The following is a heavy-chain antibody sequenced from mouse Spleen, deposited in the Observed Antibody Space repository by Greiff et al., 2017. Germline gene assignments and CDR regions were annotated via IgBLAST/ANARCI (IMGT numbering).Heavy chain of an antibody. CDR2: ISYDGSN. Sequence: VQLKESGPGLVKPSQSLSLTCSVTGYSITSGYYWNWIRQFPGNKLEWMGYISYDGSNNYNPSLKNRISITRDTSKNQFFLKLNSVTTEDTATYYCARDLFYGNYEAYWGQGTSVTVSS. V-gene: IGHV3-6*01. J-gene: IGHJ4*01. CDR1: GYSITSGYY. CDR3: ARDLFYGNYEAY. D-gene: IGHD2-1*01.